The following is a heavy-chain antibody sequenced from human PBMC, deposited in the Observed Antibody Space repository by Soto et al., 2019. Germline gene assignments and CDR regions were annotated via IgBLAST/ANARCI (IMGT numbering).Heavy chain of an antibody. Sequence: EVQLVESGGGLVQPGGSQRLSCAASGFTFSSYWMSWVRQAPGKGLEWVANIKQDGSEKYYVDSVKGRFTISRDNAKNSLYLQMTSLRAEDTAVYYCARGRGCSTGCHNFDYWGQGTLVTVSS. CDR1: GFTFSSYW. V-gene: IGHV3-7*01. J-gene: IGHJ4*02. D-gene: IGHD2-2*01. CDR3: ARGRGCSTGCHNFDY. CDR2: IKQDGSEK.